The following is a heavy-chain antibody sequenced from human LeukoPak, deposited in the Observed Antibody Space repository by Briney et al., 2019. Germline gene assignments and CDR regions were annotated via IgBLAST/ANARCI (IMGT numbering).Heavy chain of an antibody. D-gene: IGHD6-6*01. Sequence: GESLKISCKASGYNFTNYWILWVRQMPGKGLECMGVIYPGDSDTRYSPSFQGQVTMSVDRSISTAYLQWSSLKASDTAMYYCASLVKGDAFDIWGQGTMVTVSS. V-gene: IGHV5-51*01. CDR2: IYPGDSDT. J-gene: IGHJ3*02. CDR1: GYNFTNYW. CDR3: ASLVKGDAFDI.